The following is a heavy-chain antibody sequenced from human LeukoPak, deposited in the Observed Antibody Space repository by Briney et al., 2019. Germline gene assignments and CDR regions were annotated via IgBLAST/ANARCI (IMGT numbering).Heavy chain of an antibody. Sequence: GGSLRLSCAASGFTFSSYAMHWVRQAPGKGLEWVAVISYDGSNKYYADSVKGRFTISRDNSKNTLYLQMNSLRAEDTAVYYCARDHEVADFWSGYSFDYWGQGTLVTVSS. V-gene: IGHV3-30-3*01. D-gene: IGHD3-3*01. J-gene: IGHJ4*02. CDR1: GFTFSSYA. CDR2: ISYDGSNK. CDR3: ARDHEVADFWSGYSFDY.